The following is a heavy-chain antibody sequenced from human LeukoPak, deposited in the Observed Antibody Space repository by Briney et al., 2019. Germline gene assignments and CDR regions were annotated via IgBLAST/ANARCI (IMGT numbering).Heavy chain of an antibody. CDR1: EFTVSSNY. Sequence: GGSLRLSCAASEFTVSSNYMSWVRQAPGKGLEWVSAISGSGGSTYYADSVKGRFTISRDNSKNTLYLQMNSLRAEDTAVYYCANDGLFDYWGQGTLVTVSS. V-gene: IGHV3-23*01. CDR2: ISGSGGST. J-gene: IGHJ4*02. D-gene: IGHD3/OR15-3a*01. CDR3: ANDGLFDY.